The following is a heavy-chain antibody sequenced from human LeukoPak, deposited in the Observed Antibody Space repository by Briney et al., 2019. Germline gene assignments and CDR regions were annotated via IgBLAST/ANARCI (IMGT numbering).Heavy chain of an antibody. CDR1: GGSVSSSSHY. J-gene: IGHJ4*02. CDR3: NSGDYYYFDY. CDR2: IYYSGST. Sequence: SETLSLTCTVSGGSVSSSSHYWGWIRQPPGKGLEWSGSIYYSGSTYYNPSLKSGITISVDTSKNQFSLKLSSVTAADTAVYYCNSGDYYYFDYWGQGTLVTVSS. D-gene: IGHD3-10*01. V-gene: IGHV4-39*07.